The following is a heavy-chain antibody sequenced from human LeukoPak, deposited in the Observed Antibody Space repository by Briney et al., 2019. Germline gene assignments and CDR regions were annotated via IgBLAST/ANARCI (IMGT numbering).Heavy chain of an antibody. CDR3: AKSAYAGYDRGYMGQS. J-gene: IGHJ1*01. D-gene: IGHD5-12*01. CDR2: ISESSRFI. V-gene: IGHV3-23*01. Sequence: PGGSLRLSCGASGFTFRGYAMSWVRQAPGKGLEWVSGISESSRFIHHADSVKGRFTISRDDSTNTLHLQMNSLKAEDTAVYYCAKSAYAGYDRGYMGQSWGQGTLVTVSS. CDR1: GFTFRGYA.